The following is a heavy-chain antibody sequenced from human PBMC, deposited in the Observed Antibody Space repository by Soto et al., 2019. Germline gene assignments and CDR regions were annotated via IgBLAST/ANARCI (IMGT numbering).Heavy chain of an antibody. J-gene: IGHJ5*02. D-gene: IGHD1-26*01. CDR1: GGSISIADDH. V-gene: IGHV4-30-4*01. Sequence: PSETMALTCRFSGGSISIADDHGTWINQPPGKGLEWIAYIFYSGTSSYYNPSLRSRTHISIDTSRNHFSLTLTSVTVAVTAGNNCARFAAGVVGTWDQGPLVTVPS. CDR2: IFYSGTSS. CDR3: ARFAAGVVGT.